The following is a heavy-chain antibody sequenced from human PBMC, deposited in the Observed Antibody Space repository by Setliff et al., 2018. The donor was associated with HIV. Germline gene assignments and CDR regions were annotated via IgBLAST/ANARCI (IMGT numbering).Heavy chain of an antibody. J-gene: IGHJ4*02. CDR3: ARSRGGHSSDHYLEY. V-gene: IGHV4-59*08. CDR2: IYYSGST. D-gene: IGHD3-22*01. Sequence: SETLSLTCTVSGASISNYHWSWIRQPPGKGLEWIGYIYYSGSTNYNPSLKSRVTISIDTSTDQFSLKLSSVTAADTAVYYCARSRGGHSSDHYLEYWGQGTLVTVSS. CDR1: GASISNYH.